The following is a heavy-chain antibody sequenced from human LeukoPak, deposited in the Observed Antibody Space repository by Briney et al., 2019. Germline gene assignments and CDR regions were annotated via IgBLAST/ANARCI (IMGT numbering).Heavy chain of an antibody. Sequence: GGSLRLSCAASGFTFDDYGMSWVRHVPGKGLEWVSGINWNGGSTGYADSVKGRFTISRDNSKNTLYLQMNSLRVEDTAVYYCARGLFLSGYLDAFDIWGQGTVVTVSS. CDR3: ARGLFLSGYLDAFDI. V-gene: IGHV3-20*04. D-gene: IGHD3-22*01. J-gene: IGHJ3*02. CDR1: GFTFDDYG. CDR2: INWNGGST.